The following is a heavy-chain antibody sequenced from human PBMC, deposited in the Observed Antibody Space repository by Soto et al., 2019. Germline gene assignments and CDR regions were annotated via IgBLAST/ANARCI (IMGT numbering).Heavy chain of an antibody. CDR1: AFIFSVYY. CDR3: ARDNRQNYGTPACNTWCHS. D-gene: IGHD4-17*01. CDR2: INPSGDFT. Sequence: GASVKVSCKASAFIFSVYYMHWVRHAPGPGLEWMGIINPSGDFTNYAQQFQGRVTITRDTSTSTVYLDLSSLRSEDKGVYSCARDNRQNYGTPACNTWCHSWGQGTPVTFSS. V-gene: IGHV1-46*01. J-gene: IGHJ5*01.